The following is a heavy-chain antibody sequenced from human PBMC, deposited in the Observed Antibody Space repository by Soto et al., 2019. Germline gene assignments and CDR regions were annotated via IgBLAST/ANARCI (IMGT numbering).Heavy chain of an antibody. V-gene: IGHV4-59*08. CDR2: FYYSGST. D-gene: IGHD3-10*01. J-gene: IGHJ4*02. CDR1: GGSISSYY. Sequence: PSETLSLTCPVSGGSISSYYWSWIRQPPGKGLEWIGYFYYSGSTNYNPSLKSRVTILVETFKNHFSLKLSSVTAVDTVVYYWAGGGLWFGIYYFDYWGQGTLVTVSS. CDR3: AGGGLWFGIYYFDY.